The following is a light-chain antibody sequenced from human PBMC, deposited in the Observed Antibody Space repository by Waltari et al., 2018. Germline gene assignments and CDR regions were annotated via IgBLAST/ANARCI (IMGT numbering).Light chain of an antibody. CDR2: GAS. CDR1: HNIYFF. J-gene: IGKJ2*01. V-gene: IGKV1-39*01. Sequence: DIQMTQSPSSLSASVGGSVTLSCRACHNIYFFLNWYQQKPGKAPKLLIFGASSLQNGVPSRFSGSGSGTDFTLTITSLSSEDSATYYCQQSQGFPYTFGQGTKLEIK. CDR3: QQSQGFPYT.